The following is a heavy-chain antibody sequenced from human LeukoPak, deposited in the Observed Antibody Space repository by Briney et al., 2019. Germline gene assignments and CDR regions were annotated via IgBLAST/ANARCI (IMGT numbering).Heavy chain of an antibody. V-gene: IGHV4-39*07. CDR1: GGSISSGSYY. J-gene: IGHJ4*02. CDR3: ARGPRGYSYGPGSYYFDY. CDR2: IFYSGST. Sequence: SETLSLTCTVSGGSISSGSYYWGWIRQPPGKGLEWIGSIFYSGSTYYNPSLKSRVTISVDTSKNQFSLKLSSVTAADTAVYYCARGPRGYSYGPGSYYFDYWGQGTLVTVSS. D-gene: IGHD5-18*01.